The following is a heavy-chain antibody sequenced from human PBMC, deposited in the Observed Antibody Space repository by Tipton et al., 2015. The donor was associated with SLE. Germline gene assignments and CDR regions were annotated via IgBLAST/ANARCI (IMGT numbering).Heavy chain of an antibody. D-gene: IGHD3-22*01. V-gene: IGHV3-21*01. Sequence: SLRLSCAAAGFTFSSYSMNWVRQAPGKGLEWVSSISSSSSYIYYADSVKGRFTISRDNSKNTLYLQMNSLRAEDTAVYYCAKDHESIVVGWAFDYWGQGTLVTVSS. J-gene: IGHJ4*02. CDR1: GFTFSSYS. CDR3: AKDHESIVVGWAFDY. CDR2: ISSSSSYI.